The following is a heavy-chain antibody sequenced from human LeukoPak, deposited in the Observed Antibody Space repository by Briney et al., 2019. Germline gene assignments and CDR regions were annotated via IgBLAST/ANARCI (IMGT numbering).Heavy chain of an antibody. Sequence: GESLKISCKGSGYIFTSYWIGWVRQMPGKGLEWMGIIYPGDSDTRYSPSFQGQVTISADKSISTAYLQWSSLKASDTAMYYCARRGVTTVVGGNWFDPWGQGTLVTVSS. J-gene: IGHJ5*02. V-gene: IGHV5-51*01. CDR2: IYPGDSDT. D-gene: IGHD3-10*01. CDR3: ARRGVTTVVGGNWFDP. CDR1: GYIFTSYW.